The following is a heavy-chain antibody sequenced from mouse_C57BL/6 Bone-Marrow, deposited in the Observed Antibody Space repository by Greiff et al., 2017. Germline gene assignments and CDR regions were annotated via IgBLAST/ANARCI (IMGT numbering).Heavy chain of an antibody. D-gene: IGHD1-1*01. V-gene: IGHV1-69*01. Sequence: VQLQQSGAELVMPGASVKLSCKASGYTFTSYWMHWVKQRPGQGLEWIGEIDPSDSYTNYNQKFKGKSTLTVDKSSSTAYMQLSSLTSEDSAVYYCARDTVVANDYAMDYWGQGTSVTVSS. CDR2: IDPSDSYT. CDR1: GYTFTSYW. J-gene: IGHJ4*01. CDR3: ARDTVVANDYAMDY.